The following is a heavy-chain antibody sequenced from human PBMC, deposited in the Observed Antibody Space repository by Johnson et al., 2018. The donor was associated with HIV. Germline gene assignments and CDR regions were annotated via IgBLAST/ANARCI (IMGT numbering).Heavy chain of an antibody. Sequence: VQLVESGGGLIQPGGSLRLSCAASGFTVSSNYMSWVRQAPGKGLEWVTFIEYDGSNKYYADSVKGRFTISRDNSKDMLYLQMNSLRAEDTAVYYCARVRVGAFDIWGQGTMVTVSS. V-gene: IGHV3-53*01. CDR2: IEYDGSNK. CDR1: GFTVSSNY. J-gene: IGHJ3*02. D-gene: IGHD1-26*01. CDR3: ARVRVGAFDI.